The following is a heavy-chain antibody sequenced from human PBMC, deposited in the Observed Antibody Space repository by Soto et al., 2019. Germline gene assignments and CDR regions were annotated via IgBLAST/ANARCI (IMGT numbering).Heavy chain of an antibody. CDR1: GGSLSSYY. J-gene: IGHJ1*01. V-gene: IGHV4-59*08. CDR2: IYYSGST. Sequence: PSETLSLTCTVSGGSLSSYYWSWIRQPPGKGLEWIGYIYYSGSTNYNPSLKSRVTISVDTSKNQFSLKLSSVTAADTAVYYCARHRPYEYFQHWGQGTLVTVSS. CDR3: ARHRPYEYFQH.